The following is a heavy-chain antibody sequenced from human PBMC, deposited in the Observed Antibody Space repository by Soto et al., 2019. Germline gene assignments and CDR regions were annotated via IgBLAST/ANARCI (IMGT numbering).Heavy chain of an antibody. D-gene: IGHD6-19*01. V-gene: IGHV4-31*03. Sequence: PSETLSLTSTVSGGSISSGGYYWSWNRQHPGKGLEWIGYIYYSGSTSYNPSLKSRVTISVDPSKNQFSLKLSSVTAADTAVYYCARLMIEQWLVRGNFDYWGQGTLVTVSS. CDR3: ARLMIEQWLVRGNFDY. CDR2: IYYSGST. CDR1: GGSISSGGYY. J-gene: IGHJ4*02.